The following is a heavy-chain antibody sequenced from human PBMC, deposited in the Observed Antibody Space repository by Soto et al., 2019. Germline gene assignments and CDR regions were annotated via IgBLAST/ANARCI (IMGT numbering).Heavy chain of an antibody. V-gene: IGHV1-18*01. D-gene: IGHD3-22*01. CDR2: ISPYNGNT. J-gene: IGHJ4*02. CDR1: GYTFTRNG. Sequence: QVQLVQSGTEVKKPGASLKVSCKTSGYTFTRNGITWVRQAPGQGLEWMGWISPYNGNTVYAQKLQGRVTMTTDTSRNKAYMEVRSLRSDYTAVYYCARVYYDNSGYPFDYWGQGTQVTVAS. CDR3: ARVYYDNSGYPFDY.